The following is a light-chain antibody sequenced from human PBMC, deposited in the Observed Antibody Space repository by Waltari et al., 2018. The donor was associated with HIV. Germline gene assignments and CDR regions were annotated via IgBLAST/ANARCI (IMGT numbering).Light chain of an antibody. Sequence: DIVMTQSPDSLAVSLGERATIHCKSSQSVLYSSNIRNYLGWYQQKPGQAPKLLIYWASTLQTGVPDRFSGSGSGTDFTLTISSLQADDVAVYYCQQYYSTPYTFGQGTKLQIK. V-gene: IGKV4-1*01. CDR1: QSVLYSSNIRNY. CDR3: QQYYSTPYT. J-gene: IGKJ2*01. CDR2: WAS.